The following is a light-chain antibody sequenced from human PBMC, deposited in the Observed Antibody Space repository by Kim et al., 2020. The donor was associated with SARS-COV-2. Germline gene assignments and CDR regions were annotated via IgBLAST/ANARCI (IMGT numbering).Light chain of an antibody. CDR1: SGDVGRYNL. V-gene: IGLV2-23*02. CDR2: EVS. CDR3: CTYAGSSTFV. J-gene: IGLJ3*02. Sequence: QSALTQPASVSGSPGQSLTISCTGTSGDVGRYNLVSWYQQHQGKDPKLLIYEVSKWPSGVSHRFSGSKSGNTASLTISGLQAEDEADYYCCTYAGSSTFVFGGGTKVTVL.